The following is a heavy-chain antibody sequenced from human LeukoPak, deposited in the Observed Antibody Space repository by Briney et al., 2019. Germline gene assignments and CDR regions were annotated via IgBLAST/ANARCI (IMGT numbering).Heavy chain of an antibody. J-gene: IGHJ5*02. V-gene: IGHV3-23*01. CDR2: ISGSGGST. CDR3: AKGRMVRGVIGWFDP. D-gene: IGHD3-10*01. Sequence: GGSLRLSCAASGFTFSSYAMSWVRQAPGKGLEWVSAISGSGGSTYYADSVKGRFTISRDDSKNTLYLRMNSLRAEDTAVYYCAKGRMVRGVIGWFDPWGQGTLVTVSS. CDR1: GFTFSSYA.